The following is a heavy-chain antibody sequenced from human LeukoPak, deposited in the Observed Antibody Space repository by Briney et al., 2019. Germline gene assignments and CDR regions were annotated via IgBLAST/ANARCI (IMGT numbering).Heavy chain of an antibody. CDR2: ISAYNGNT. J-gene: IGHJ6*02. V-gene: IGHV1-18*01. CDR1: GYTFTSYG. D-gene: IGHD1-14*01. Sequence: ASAKVSCKASGYTFTSYGISWVRRAPGQGLEWMGWISAYNGNTNYAQKLQGRVTMTTDTSTSTAYMELRSLRSDDTAVYYCAIDGRLTGDYYYGMDVWGQGTTVTVSS. CDR3: AIDGRLTGDYYYGMDV.